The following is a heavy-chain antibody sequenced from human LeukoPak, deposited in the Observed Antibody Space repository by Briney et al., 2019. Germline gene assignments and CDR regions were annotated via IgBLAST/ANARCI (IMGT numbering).Heavy chain of an antibody. CDR2: ISGSGGRT. J-gene: IGHJ6*03. D-gene: IGHD3-16*01. CDR3: AKGGGLGVMGYYYMDV. V-gene: IGHV3-23*01. CDR1: GFTFSSYG. Sequence: QTGGTLRLSCAASGFTFSSYGMSWVRQAPGKGLEWVSVISGSGGRTHYADSVKGRSTISRDNSKNTLYLQMNSLRAEDTAVYYCAKGGGLGVMGYYYMDVWGKGTTVTISS.